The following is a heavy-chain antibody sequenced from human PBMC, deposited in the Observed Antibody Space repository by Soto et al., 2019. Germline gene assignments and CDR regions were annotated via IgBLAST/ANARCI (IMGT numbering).Heavy chain of an antibody. CDR3: ARVVGALGHWFDP. J-gene: IGHJ5*02. V-gene: IGHV1-18*01. CDR2: ISAYNYNT. D-gene: IGHD1-26*01. CDR1: GYTFTSYG. Sequence: QVQLVQSGAEVKKPGASVKVSCKASGYTFTSYGLSWVRQAPGQGLEWMGRISAYNYNTNYAQKLQGRVTKTTDTTPSTAYMEPRSLRSDDTPVYYCARVVGALGHWFDPWGQGTLVTVSS.